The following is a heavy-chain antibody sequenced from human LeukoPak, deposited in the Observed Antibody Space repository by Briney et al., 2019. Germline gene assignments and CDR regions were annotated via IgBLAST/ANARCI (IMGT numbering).Heavy chain of an antibody. Sequence: ASVRVACKVSGQTLSELTMHWVRQAPGKGLEWMGGFDPENDERMYARNFRARVTMTEDTSTDTAYMELSSLRSEDTAVYFCATEMTSVVPDYWGQGTLVTVSS. D-gene: IGHD4-11*01. CDR3: ATEMTSVVPDY. V-gene: IGHV1-24*01. CDR2: FDPENDER. CDR1: GQTLSELT. J-gene: IGHJ4*02.